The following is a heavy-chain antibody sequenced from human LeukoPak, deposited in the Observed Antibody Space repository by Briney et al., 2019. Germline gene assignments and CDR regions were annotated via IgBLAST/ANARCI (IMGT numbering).Heavy chain of an antibody. Sequence: GGSLRLSCAASGFPFNSFWMHWVRQAPGKGLVWVSDMNEYSTTIRYVDSVKGRFTISRDNAKSILYLQMNNLRAEDTAMYFCARGGVNPVDHWGQGTLVTVSS. CDR1: GFPFNSFW. CDR3: ARGGVNPVDH. V-gene: IGHV3-74*01. D-gene: IGHD1-14*01. CDR2: MNEYSTTI. J-gene: IGHJ4*02.